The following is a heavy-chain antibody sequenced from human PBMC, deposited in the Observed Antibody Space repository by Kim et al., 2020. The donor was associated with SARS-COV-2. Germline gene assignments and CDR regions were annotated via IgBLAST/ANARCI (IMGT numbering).Heavy chain of an antibody. Sequence: GGSLRLSCAASGFTFSSYAMSWVRQAPGKGLEWVSAISGSGGSTYYADSVKGRFTISRENSKNTLYLQMNSLRAEDTAVYYCAKDSLRRLGYCSSTSCYRGILDYWGQGTLVTVSS. V-gene: IGHV3-23*01. CDR1: GFTFSSYA. CDR2: ISGSGGST. D-gene: IGHD2-2*01. CDR3: AKDSLRRLGYCSSTSCYRGILDY. J-gene: IGHJ4*02.